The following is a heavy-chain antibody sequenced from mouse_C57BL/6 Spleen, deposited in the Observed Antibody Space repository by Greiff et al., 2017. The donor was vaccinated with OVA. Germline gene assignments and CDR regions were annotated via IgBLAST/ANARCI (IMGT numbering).Heavy chain of an antibody. CDR1: GFTFSSYA. CDR3: TRAHYYAMDY. V-gene: IGHV5-9-1*02. Sequence: EVMLVESGAGLVKPGGSLKLSCAASGFTFSSYAMSWVRQTPEKRLEWVAYISSGGDYIYYADTVKGRFTISRDNARNTLYLQMSSLKSEDTAIYYCTRAHYYAMDYWGQGTSVTVSS. J-gene: IGHJ4*01. CDR2: ISSGGDYI.